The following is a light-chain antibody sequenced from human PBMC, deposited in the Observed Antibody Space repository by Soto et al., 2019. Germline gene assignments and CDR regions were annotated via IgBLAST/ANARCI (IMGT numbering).Light chain of an antibody. CDR1: QSLLHSDGKTY. CDR3: QQYNNWRT. CDR2: GAS. Sequence: DIVMTQTPRSRSVTPGQPASISCKSSQSLLHSDGKTYLYRYQQTPGQAPRLLIYGASTRATGIPARFSGSGSGTEFTLTISSLQSEDFAVYYCQQYNNWRTFGQGTKVDI. J-gene: IGKJ1*01. V-gene: IGKV2-29*01.